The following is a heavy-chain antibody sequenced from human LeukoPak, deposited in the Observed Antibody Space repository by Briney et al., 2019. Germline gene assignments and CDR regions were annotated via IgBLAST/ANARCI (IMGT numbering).Heavy chain of an antibody. Sequence: GSLRLSCAASGFTFRSYSLNWVRQAPGKGLEWVSFISSSSITIYYADSVKGRFTISRDNAEKSLYLQMNSLRAEDTALYYCARGRGGSYSAIDYWGQGTLVTVSS. V-gene: IGHV3-48*04. D-gene: IGHD2-15*01. CDR1: GFTFRSYS. CDR3: ARGRGGSYSAIDY. CDR2: ISSSSITI. J-gene: IGHJ4*02.